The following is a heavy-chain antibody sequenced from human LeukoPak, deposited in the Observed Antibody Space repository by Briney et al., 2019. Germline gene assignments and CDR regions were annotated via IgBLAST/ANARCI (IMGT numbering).Heavy chain of an antibody. J-gene: IGHJ4*02. V-gene: IGHV4-4*07. Sequence: SETLSLTCTVSGGSISSYYWSWIRQPAGKGLEWIGRIYTSGSTNYNPSLKSRVTMSVDTSKNQLSLKLSSVTAADTAVYYCARDLRCGSGGSCYSQYYFDYWGQGTLVTVSS. CDR3: ARDLRCGSGGSCYSQYYFDY. CDR2: IYTSGST. D-gene: IGHD2-15*01. CDR1: GGSISSYY.